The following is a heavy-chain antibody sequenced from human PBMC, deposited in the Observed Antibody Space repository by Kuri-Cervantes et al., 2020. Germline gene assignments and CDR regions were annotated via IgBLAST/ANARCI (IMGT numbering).Heavy chain of an antibody. D-gene: IGHD6-13*01. CDR3: ARAIAAPGTPENAFDI. Sequence: GGSLRLSCAASGFTFSSYPMHWVRQAPGKGLDWVAVISRDGTEKYYADSVRGRFTVSRDNTKNILSLQVNSLGPEDTAVYYCARAIAAPGTPENAFDIWGQGTMVTVSS. CDR2: ISRDGTEK. V-gene: IGHV3-30-3*01. CDR1: GFTFSSYP. J-gene: IGHJ3*02.